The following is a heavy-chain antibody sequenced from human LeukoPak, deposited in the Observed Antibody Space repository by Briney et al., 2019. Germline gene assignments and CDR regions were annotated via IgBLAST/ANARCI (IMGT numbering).Heavy chain of an antibody. CDR2: IYYSGST. Sequence: ETLSLTCTVSGGSISSYYWSWIRQPPGKGLEWIGYIYYSGSTNYNPSLKSRVTISVDTSKNQFSLKLSSVTAADTAVYYCAKTRHPDDSGWYFFDDWGQGVQVTVSS. D-gene: IGHD3-22*01. CDR3: AKTRHPDDSGWYFFDD. CDR1: GGSISSYY. J-gene: IGHJ4*02. V-gene: IGHV4-59*01.